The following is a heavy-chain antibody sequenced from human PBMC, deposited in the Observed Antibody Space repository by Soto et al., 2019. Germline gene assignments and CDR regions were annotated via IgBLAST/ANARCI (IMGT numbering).Heavy chain of an antibody. CDR1: GCSVSSGPYY. CDR2: IYYSGIT. CDR3: ARSYDGNSQGLDY. Sequence: TLSLTCTVSGCSVSSGPYYWNWIRQPPGKGLEWIGYIYYSGITNYNPSLRSRVTVSLDTSKNRFSLNLRSVTAADTAVYYCARSYDGNSQGLDYWGHGTLVTVSP. D-gene: IGHD5-12*01. V-gene: IGHV4-61*01. J-gene: IGHJ4*01.